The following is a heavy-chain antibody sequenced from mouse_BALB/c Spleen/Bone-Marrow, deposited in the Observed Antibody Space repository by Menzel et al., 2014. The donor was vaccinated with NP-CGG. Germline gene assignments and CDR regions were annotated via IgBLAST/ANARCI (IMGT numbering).Heavy chain of an antibody. CDR1: GYTFTDYV. J-gene: IGHJ2*01. D-gene: IGHD1-1*02. Sequence: VQLVESGPELVKPGASVKMSCKASGYTFTDYVISWVKQRTGQGLEWIGEIYPGSGSTYYNEKFKGKATLTADKSSNTVYMQLISLTSEDTAVFFCVTDSYYGRQYYFDYWGQGTTLTVSS. V-gene: IGHV1-77*01. CDR2: IYPGSGST. CDR3: VTDSYYGRQYYFDY.